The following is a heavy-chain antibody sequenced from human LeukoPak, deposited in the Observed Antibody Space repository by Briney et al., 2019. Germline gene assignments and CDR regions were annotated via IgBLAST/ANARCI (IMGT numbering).Heavy chain of an antibody. CDR3: ARVAGYCSSTSAAGGSCYSPDY. Sequence: ASVKVSYKASGYTFTGYYMHWVRQAPGQGLEWMGRINPNSGGTNYAQKFQGRVTMTRDTSISTAYMELSRLRSDDTAVYYCARVAGYCSSTSAAGGSCYSPDYWGQGTLVTVSS. CDR2: INPNSGGT. V-gene: IGHV1-2*06. D-gene: IGHD2-2*01. CDR1: GYTFTGYY. J-gene: IGHJ4*02.